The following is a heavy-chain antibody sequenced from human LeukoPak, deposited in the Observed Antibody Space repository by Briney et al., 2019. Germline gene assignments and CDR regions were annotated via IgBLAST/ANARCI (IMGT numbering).Heavy chain of an antibody. Sequence: ASVKVSCKASGYTFTGYYIHWVRQTPGQGLEWMGWINPNSGDTNYARKFQGRVTMTRDTSISTAYMELSRLRSDDTAVYYCAKGYDYGDYIFDYWGQGTLVTVSS. J-gene: IGHJ4*02. V-gene: IGHV1-2*02. CDR2: INPNSGDT. CDR1: GYTFTGYY. CDR3: AKGYDYGDYIFDY. D-gene: IGHD4-17*01.